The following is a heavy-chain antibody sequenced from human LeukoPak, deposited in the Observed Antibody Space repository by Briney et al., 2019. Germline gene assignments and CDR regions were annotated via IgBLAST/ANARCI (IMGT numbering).Heavy chain of an antibody. Sequence: GGSLRLSCAASGFTFSSYAMSWVRQAPGKGLEWVSSISSSSSYIYYADSVKGRFTISRDNAKNSLYLQMNSLRAEDTAVYYCARGDFYSAFDYWGQGTLVTVSS. V-gene: IGHV3-21*01. J-gene: IGHJ4*02. D-gene: IGHD3-3*01. CDR2: ISSSSSYI. CDR3: ARGDFYSAFDY. CDR1: GFTFSSYA.